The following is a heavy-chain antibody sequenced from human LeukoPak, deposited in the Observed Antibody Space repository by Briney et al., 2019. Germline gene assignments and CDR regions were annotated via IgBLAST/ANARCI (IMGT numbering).Heavy chain of an antibody. J-gene: IGHJ3*02. CDR1: GGSITGHY. V-gene: IGHV4-59*08. CDR3: AKLGHSDGWYLGAFDI. Sequence: SETLSLTCAVSGGSITGHYWNWLRQTPGMRLEWIGYTSYSRTTIYNSYFKGRATMSIDTSKNQLYLNLTSVTATDTAVYYCAKLGHSDGWYLGAFDIWGQGTTLIVSS. CDR2: TSYSRTT. D-gene: IGHD6-19*01.